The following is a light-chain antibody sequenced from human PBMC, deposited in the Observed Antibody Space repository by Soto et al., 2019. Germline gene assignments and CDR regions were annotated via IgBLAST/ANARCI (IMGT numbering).Light chain of an antibody. Sequence: EFVLTQSPGTLSLSPGERATLSCRASQSLSSSYLAWYQQKPGQAPRLLIYGASSRATGIPDRFSGSGSGTDFTLTISILEPEDFAVYYCQQYGSSPWTFGQGTKVEIK. CDR2: GAS. J-gene: IGKJ1*01. V-gene: IGKV3-20*01. CDR1: QSLSSSY. CDR3: QQYGSSPWT.